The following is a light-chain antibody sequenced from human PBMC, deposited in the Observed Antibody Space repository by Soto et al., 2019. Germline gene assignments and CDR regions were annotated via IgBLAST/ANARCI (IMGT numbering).Light chain of an antibody. CDR1: QTVDSTY. CDR3: QQLDSFLLT. J-gene: IGKJ4*01. Sequence: EVVLTQSPGTLSLSPGERATLSCRASQTVDSTYLAWYQQKPGQAPRLLIYRASSRAAGVPDRFSGSGSGTDFTLTISSLQPEDFATYYCQQLDSFLLTFGGGTYVEIK. V-gene: IGKV3-20*01. CDR2: RAS.